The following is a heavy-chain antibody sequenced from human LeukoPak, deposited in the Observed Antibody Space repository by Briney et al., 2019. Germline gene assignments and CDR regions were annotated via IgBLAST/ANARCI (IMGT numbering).Heavy chain of an antibody. CDR2: IHYSGGT. J-gene: IGHJ4*02. Sequence: SETLSLTCSVSGASINSYWWSWIRQPPGRGLEWIAYIHYSGGTNYNPSLKSRVTISLDTSKNQVSLMLTSVTAADTAVYYCAREYSGYAKGHWGQGTLVTVSS. CDR1: GASINSYW. D-gene: IGHD5-12*01. CDR3: AREYSGYAKGH. V-gene: IGHV4-59*12.